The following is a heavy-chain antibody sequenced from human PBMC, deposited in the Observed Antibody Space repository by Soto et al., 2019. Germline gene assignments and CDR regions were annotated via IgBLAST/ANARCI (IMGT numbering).Heavy chain of an antibody. V-gene: IGHV3-48*01. CDR1: GFTFSSYS. J-gene: IGHJ5*02. CDR2: ISSSSSTI. CDR3: AREYCSSTSCLNWFDP. Sequence: EVQLVESGGGLVQPGGSLRLSCAASGFTFSSYSMNWVRQAPGKGLEWVSYISSSSSTIYYADSVKGRFTISRDNAKNSLYLQMNSLRGEDTAVYYWAREYCSSTSCLNWFDPWGQGTLVTVSS. D-gene: IGHD2-2*01.